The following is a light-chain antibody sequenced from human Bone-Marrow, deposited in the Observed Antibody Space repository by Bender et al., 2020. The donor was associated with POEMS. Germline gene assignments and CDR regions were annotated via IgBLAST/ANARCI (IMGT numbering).Light chain of an antibody. CDR1: SSDVGRYNY. Sequence: QSALTQPRSVSGSPGQSVTVSCTGTSSDVGRYNYVSWYQQHPGKAPKVIIYDVNKRPSGVSDRFSGSKSGNTASLTVSGLQAEDEAVYFCCAFTAINTFAYVFGTGTTVTVL. V-gene: IGLV2-11*01. CDR3: CAFTAINTFAYV. CDR2: DVN. J-gene: IGLJ1*01.